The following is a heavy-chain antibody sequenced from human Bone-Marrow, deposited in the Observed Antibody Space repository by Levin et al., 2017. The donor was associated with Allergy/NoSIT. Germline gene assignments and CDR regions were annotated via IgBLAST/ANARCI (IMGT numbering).Heavy chain of an antibody. D-gene: IGHD2-2*01. V-gene: IGHV3-11*01. CDR2: ISSSGSTI. CDR3: ARARYCSSTSCPGYYYGMDV. Sequence: SCAASGFTFSDYYMSWIRQAPGKGLEWVSYISSSGSTIYYADSVKGRFTISRDNAKNSLYLQMNSLRAEDTAVYYCARARYCSSTSCPGYYYGMDVWGQGTTVTVSS. CDR1: GFTFSDYY. J-gene: IGHJ6*02.